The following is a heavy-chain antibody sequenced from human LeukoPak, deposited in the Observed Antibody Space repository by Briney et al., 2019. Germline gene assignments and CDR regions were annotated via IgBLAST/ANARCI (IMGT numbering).Heavy chain of an antibody. CDR1: GFTFDDYA. Sequence: PGRSLRLSCAASGFTFDDYAMHWVRQAPGKCMEWVSGISWNSGSIGYADSVKGRFTISRDNAKNSLYLQMNSLRAEDTALYYCARVPRLIYGMDVWGQGTTVTVSS. J-gene: IGHJ6*02. V-gene: IGHV3-9*01. D-gene: IGHD2-8*01. CDR2: ISWNSGSI. CDR3: ARVPRLIYGMDV.